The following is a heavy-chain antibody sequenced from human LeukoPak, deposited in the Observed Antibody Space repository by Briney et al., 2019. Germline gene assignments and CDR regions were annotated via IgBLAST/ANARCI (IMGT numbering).Heavy chain of an antibody. Sequence: PGGSLRLSCAASGFTFSSYSMNWVRQAPGRGLEWVSSISSSSSYIYYADSVKGRFTISRDNAKNSLYLQMNSLRAEDTAVYYCARATTADGDFDYWGQGTLVTVSS. D-gene: IGHD2-21*02. CDR1: GFTFSSYS. V-gene: IGHV3-21*01. J-gene: IGHJ4*02. CDR3: ARATTADGDFDY. CDR2: ISSSSSYI.